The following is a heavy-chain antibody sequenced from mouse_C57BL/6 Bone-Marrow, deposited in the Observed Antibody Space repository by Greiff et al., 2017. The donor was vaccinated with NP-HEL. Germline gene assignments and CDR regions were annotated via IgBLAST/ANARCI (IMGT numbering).Heavy chain of an antibody. Sequence: EVMLVESGGGLVQPGGSLSLSCAASGFTFTDYYMSWVRQPPGKALEWLGFIRNKANGYTTEYSASVKGRFTISRDNSQSILYLQMNALRAEDSATYYCARCVLGTEAMDYWGQGTSVTVSS. CDR3: ARCVLGTEAMDY. D-gene: IGHD4-1*01. CDR2: IRNKANGYTT. V-gene: IGHV7-3*01. J-gene: IGHJ4*01. CDR1: GFTFTDYY.